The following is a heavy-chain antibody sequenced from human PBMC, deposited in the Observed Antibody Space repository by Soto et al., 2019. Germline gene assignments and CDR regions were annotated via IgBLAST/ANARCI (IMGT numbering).Heavy chain of an antibody. J-gene: IGHJ2*01. Sequence: QVQLVQSGAEVKKPGSSVKVSCKASGGTFSSYAFSWVRQAPGQGLEWMGGIIPLFGTTNYAQKFQGRVTITADESTSTAYMELSSLSSEDTAVYYCTRVSSTVSDYGDHKPAWYFDLWGRGTLVTVSS. D-gene: IGHD4-17*01. CDR1: GGTFSSYA. CDR3: TRVSSTVSDYGDHKPAWYFDL. CDR2: IIPLFGTT. V-gene: IGHV1-69*01.